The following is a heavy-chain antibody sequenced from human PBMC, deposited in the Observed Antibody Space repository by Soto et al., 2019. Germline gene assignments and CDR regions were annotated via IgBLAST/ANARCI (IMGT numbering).Heavy chain of an antibody. D-gene: IGHD5-12*01. CDR1: GFTFSSYE. J-gene: IGHJ4*02. V-gene: IGHV3-48*03. CDR2: ISSSGSTI. CDR3: ARLGDGYNFDC. Sequence: PGGSLRLSCAASGFTFSSYEMTWVRQAPGKGLEWVSYISSSGSTIYYADSVKGRFTISRDNAKNSLYLQMNSLRAEDTAVYYCARLGDGYNFDCWGQGTLVTVSS.